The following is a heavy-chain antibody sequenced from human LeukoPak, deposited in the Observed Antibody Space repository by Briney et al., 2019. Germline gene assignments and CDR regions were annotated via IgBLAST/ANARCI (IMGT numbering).Heavy chain of an antibody. CDR3: AKDSWSRNGIYDPFDI. J-gene: IGHJ3*02. D-gene: IGHD2-8*01. CDR1: GFTFSDYA. CDR2: VGGDDAT. Sequence: GRSLRLSCAASGFTFSDYAMNWVRQAPGKGLEWVSVVGGDDATYYTDSVKGRFTISRDNSKNTLSLQMNSLRLEDTAVYYCAKDSWSRNGIYDPFDIWGQGTLVTVSS. V-gene: IGHV3-23*01.